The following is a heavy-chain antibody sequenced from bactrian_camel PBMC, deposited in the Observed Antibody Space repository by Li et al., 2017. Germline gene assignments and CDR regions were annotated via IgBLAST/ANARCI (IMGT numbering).Heavy chain of an antibody. J-gene: IGHJ4*01. V-gene: IGHV3S1*01. CDR3: AADLRRDYRGSYYCYVAKTDYDY. CDR1: GFTFSSYW. CDR2: IYYADDRT. Sequence: HVQLVESGGGLVQPGGSLRLSCAASGFTFSSYWMYWVRQAPGKGLEWVSTIYYADDRTYYVDSVKGRFTISRDNAKSMLYLQLNSLKTEDTAMYYCAADLRRDYRGSYYCYVAKTDYDYWGQGTQVTVS. D-gene: IGHD2*01.